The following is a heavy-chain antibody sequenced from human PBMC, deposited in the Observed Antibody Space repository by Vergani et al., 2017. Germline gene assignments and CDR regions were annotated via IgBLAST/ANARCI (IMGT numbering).Heavy chain of an antibody. CDR2: INHSGST. D-gene: IGHD6-19*01. V-gene: IGHV4-39*07. Sequence: QLQLQESGPGLVKPSETLSLTCTVSGGSISSSSYYWGWIRQPPGKGLEWIGEINHSGSTNYNPSLKSRVTISVDTSKNQFSLKLSSVTAADTAVYYCARREQWPPHYYYGMDVWGQGTTVTVSS. CDR3: ARREQWPPHYYYGMDV. CDR1: GGSISSSSYY. J-gene: IGHJ6*02.